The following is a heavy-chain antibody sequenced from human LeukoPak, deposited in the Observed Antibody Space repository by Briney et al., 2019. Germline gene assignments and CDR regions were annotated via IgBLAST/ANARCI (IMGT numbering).Heavy chain of an antibody. CDR2: IKHDGSEK. CDR1: GFTFSSYW. J-gene: IGHJ4*02. Sequence: PGGSLRLSCAASGFTFSSYWMSWVRQAPGKGLEWVANIKHDGSEKYYVDSVKGRFTISRDNAKNSLYLQMNSLRAEDTAVYYCARGPQGYCSSNSCSFDYWGQGTLVTVPS. V-gene: IGHV3-7*01. D-gene: IGHD2-2*01. CDR3: ARGPQGYCSSNSCSFDY.